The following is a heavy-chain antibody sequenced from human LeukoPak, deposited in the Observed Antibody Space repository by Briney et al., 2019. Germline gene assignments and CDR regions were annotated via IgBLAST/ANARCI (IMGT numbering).Heavy chain of an antibody. CDR1: GFTFNNYW. J-gene: IGHJ3*02. D-gene: IGHD4-23*01. V-gene: IGHV3-7*01. CDR3: ARNYGGKGFDI. Sequence: GGSLRLSCVASGFTFNNYWMSWVRQAPGKGLEWVANINQDGSDKYYVDSLKGRFTVSRDNANNSQYLQMHSLRADDTAVYYCARNYGGKGFDIWGQGTVVTVSS. CDR2: INQDGSDK.